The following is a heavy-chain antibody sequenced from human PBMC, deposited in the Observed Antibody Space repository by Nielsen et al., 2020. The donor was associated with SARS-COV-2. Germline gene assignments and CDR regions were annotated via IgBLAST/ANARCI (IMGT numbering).Heavy chain of an antibody. CDR2: MNPNSGNT. CDR1: GFTFNRYY. V-gene: IGHV1-8*01. CDR3: ATVSAQDIVRMVYGGYYGMDV. D-gene: IGHD2-8*01. J-gene: IGHJ6*02. Sequence: ASVKVSCKASGFTFNRYYMHWVRQATGQGLEWMGWMNPNSGNTGYAQKFQGRVTMTRNTSISTAYMELSSLRSEDTAVYYCATVSAQDIVRMVYGGYYGMDVWGQGATVTVSS.